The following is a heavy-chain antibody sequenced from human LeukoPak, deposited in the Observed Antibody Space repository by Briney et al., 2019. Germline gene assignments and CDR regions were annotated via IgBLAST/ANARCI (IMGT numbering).Heavy chain of an antibody. D-gene: IGHD1-26*01. CDR3: AYELLRKGWYGAFDI. Sequence: GGSLRLSCAASGFTFSSYAMHWVRQAPGKGLEWVAVISYDGSNKYYADSVKGRFTISRDNSKNTLYLQMNSLRAEDTAVYYCAYELLRKGWYGAFDIWGQGTMVTVSS. CDR1: GFTFSSYA. J-gene: IGHJ3*02. CDR2: ISYDGSNK. V-gene: IGHV3-30-3*01.